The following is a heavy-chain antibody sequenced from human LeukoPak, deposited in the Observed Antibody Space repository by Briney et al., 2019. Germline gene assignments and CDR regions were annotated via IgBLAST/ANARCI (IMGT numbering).Heavy chain of an antibody. D-gene: IGHD5-12*01. J-gene: IGHJ6*02. CDR1: GFTVSSYY. V-gene: IGHV3-66*01. Sequence: GGSLRLSCAASGFTVSSYYMSWVRQAPGKGLEWVSVIYSGGSTYYADSVKGRFTISRDNSKNTLYLQMNSLRAEDTAVYYCARDKGYSGYDWFYGMDVWGQGTTVTVSS. CDR3: ARDKGYSGYDWFYGMDV. CDR2: IYSGGST.